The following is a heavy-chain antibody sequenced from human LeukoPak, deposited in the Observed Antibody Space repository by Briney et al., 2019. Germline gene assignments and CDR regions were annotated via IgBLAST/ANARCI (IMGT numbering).Heavy chain of an antibody. CDR3: ARVREDIVVVVALNYYYYMDV. V-gene: IGHV4-39*07. J-gene: IGHJ6*03. CDR1: GASVSGSNYY. D-gene: IGHD2-15*01. CDR2: IYSSGST. Sequence: SETLSLTCAVSGASVSGSNYYWGWIRQPPGKGLEWIGNIYSSGSTNYNPSLKSRVTISVDTSKNQFSLKLSSVTAADTAVYYCARVREDIVVVVALNYYYYMDVWGKGTTVTISS.